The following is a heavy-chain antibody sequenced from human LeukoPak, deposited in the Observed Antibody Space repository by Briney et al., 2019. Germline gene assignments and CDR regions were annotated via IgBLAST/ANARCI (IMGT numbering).Heavy chain of an antibody. CDR1: GFTVSNNY. V-gene: IGHV3-53*01. J-gene: IGHJ4*02. CDR3: AKDRGGYSGYDYDY. Sequence: PGGSLRLSCAASGFTVSNNYMSWVRQAPGKGLEWVSVIYSGGNTYYADSVKGRLTISRDNSKNTLYLQMNSLRAEDTAVYYCAKDRGGYSGYDYDYWGQGTLVTVSS. D-gene: IGHD5-12*01. CDR2: IYSGGNT.